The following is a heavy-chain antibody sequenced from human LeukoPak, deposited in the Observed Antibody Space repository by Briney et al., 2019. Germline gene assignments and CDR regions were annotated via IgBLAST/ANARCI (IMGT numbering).Heavy chain of an antibody. V-gene: IGHV1-2*06. CDR3: ARGPAGNTAMVGGGGY. D-gene: IGHD5-18*01. Sequence: GASVKVSCKASGYTFTGYYMHWVRQAPGQGREWMGRIYPNSGGTNYVQKFRGRVTLTRDTSNSTANMELSRLRSDDTAVYYCARGPAGNTAMVGGGGYWGQGTLVTVSS. CDR2: IYPNSGGT. CDR1: GYTFTGYY. J-gene: IGHJ4*02.